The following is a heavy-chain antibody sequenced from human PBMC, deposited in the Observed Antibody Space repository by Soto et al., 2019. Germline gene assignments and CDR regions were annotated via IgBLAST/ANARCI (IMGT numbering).Heavy chain of an antibody. D-gene: IGHD5-12*01. V-gene: IGHV4-30-2*01. J-gene: IGHJ4*02. Sequence: QLQLQESGSGLVKPSQTLSLTCAVSGGSISSGGYSWSWIRQPPGKGLEWIGYIYHSGSTYYNPSIKSRATISVDRSKNQSSLKLSSVTAADTAVYYCAAGGGLPRYYWGQGTLVTVSS. CDR3: AAGGGLPRYY. CDR2: IYHSGST. CDR1: GGSISSGGYS.